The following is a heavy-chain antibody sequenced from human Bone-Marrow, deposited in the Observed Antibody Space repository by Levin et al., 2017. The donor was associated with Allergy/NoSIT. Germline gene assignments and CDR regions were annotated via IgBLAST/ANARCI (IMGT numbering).Heavy chain of an antibody. CDR3: ACSFSDDSDYYSAFDI. V-gene: IGHV3-23*01. J-gene: IGHJ3*02. CDR1: KFRFSRYA. Sequence: SCAASKFRFSRYAMNWVRQSPGKGLEWVSGITGTGGDTYYADSVQGRFTISRDNSKKILYLQMNGLRAEDAARYYCACSFSDDSDYYSAFDIWGQGTVVTVSS. D-gene: IGHD3-22*01. CDR2: ITGTGGDT.